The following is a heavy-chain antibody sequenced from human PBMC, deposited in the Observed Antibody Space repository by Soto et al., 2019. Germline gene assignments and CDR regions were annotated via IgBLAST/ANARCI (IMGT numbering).Heavy chain of an antibody. J-gene: IGHJ5*02. CDR1: GFTFSSYG. CDR3: ARDASIAARIGFNWFDP. V-gene: IGHV3-33*01. D-gene: IGHD6-6*01. Sequence: GGSLRLSCAASGFTFSSYGMHWVRQAPGKGLEWVAVIWYDGSNKYYADSVKGRFTISRDNSKNTLYLQMNSLRAEDTAVYYCARDASIAARIGFNWFDPWGQGTLVTVSS. CDR2: IWYDGSNK.